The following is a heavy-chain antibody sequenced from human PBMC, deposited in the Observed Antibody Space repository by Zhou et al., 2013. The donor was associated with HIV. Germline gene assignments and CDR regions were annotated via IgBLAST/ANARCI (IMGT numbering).Heavy chain of an antibody. CDR2: ISAYNANT. CDR3: ARDLSVLRIFDWLQYYYYYMDV. V-gene: IGHV1-18*01. CDR1: GYTFTSFG. J-gene: IGHJ6*03. D-gene: IGHD3-9*01. Sequence: QVQLVQSGAEVKKPGASVKVSCKASGYTFTSFGISWVRQAPGQGLEWMGWISAYNANTNYAQKLQGRVTMTTDTSTSTAYMELRSLRSDDTAVYYCARDLSVLRIFDWLQYYYYYMDVWGKGTTVTVSS.